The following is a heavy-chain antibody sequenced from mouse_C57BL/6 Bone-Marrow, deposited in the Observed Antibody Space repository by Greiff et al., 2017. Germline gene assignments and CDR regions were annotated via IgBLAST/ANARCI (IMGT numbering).Heavy chain of an antibody. D-gene: IGHD4-1*01. CDR1: GYTFTSYW. CDR3: AQLTGTPFAY. V-gene: IGHV1-52*01. CDR2: IDPSDSET. J-gene: IGHJ3*01. Sequence: QVQLQQPGAELVRPGSSVKLSCKASGYTFTSYWMHWVKQRPIQGLEWIGNIDPSDSETHYNQKFKDKATLTVDKSSSTAYMQLSSLTSEDTAVYYSAQLTGTPFAYWGQGTLVTVSA.